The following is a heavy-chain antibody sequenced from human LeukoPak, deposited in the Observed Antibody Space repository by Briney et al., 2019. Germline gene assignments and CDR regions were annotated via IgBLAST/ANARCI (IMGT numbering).Heavy chain of an antibody. CDR2: ISYSGST. V-gene: IGHV4-39*07. CDR3: ASRSSIWSGYQDTLYYFDS. Sequence: SSETLSLTCTVSGDSISSSRHSWGWIRQPPGKGLEWIGSISYSGSTYYNPSLKTRVTMSVDTSKNQFSLKLSSVTAADTAVYYCASRSSIWSGYQDTLYYFDSWGQGTLVTVSS. D-gene: IGHD3-3*01. J-gene: IGHJ4*02. CDR1: GDSISSSRHS.